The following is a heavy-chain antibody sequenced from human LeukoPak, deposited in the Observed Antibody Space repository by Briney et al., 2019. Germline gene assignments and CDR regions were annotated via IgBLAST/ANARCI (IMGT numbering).Heavy chain of an antibody. CDR1: GFTFTNYG. Sequence: GGSLRLSCAASGFTFTNYGMNWVRQAPGRGLEWVSGISSIDGSTYYADSVKGRFTVSRDNSKNTLYLQMNSLRAEDTAVYYCAKVASGSYYNWPFDYWGQGTLVTVSS. D-gene: IGHD1-26*01. CDR2: ISSIDGST. J-gene: IGHJ4*02. CDR3: AKVASGSYYNWPFDY. V-gene: IGHV3-23*01.